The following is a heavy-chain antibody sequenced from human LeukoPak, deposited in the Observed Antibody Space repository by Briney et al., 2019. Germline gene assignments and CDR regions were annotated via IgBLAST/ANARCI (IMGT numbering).Heavy chain of an antibody. V-gene: IGHV4-61*08. J-gene: IGHJ4*02. CDR2: IYYSGST. CDR1: GGSVSSGGYY. Sequence: PSETLPLTCTVSGGSVSSGGYYWSWIRQPPGKGLEWIGYIYYSGSTNYNPSLKSRVTISVDTSKNQFSLKLSSVTAADTAVYYCARGLDSSGSGSDYWGQGTLVTVSS. CDR3: ARGLDSSGSGSDY. D-gene: IGHD3-22*01.